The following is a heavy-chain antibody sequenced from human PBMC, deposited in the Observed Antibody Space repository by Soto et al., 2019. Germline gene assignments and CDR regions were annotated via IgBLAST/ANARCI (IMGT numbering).Heavy chain of an antibody. Sequence: GGSLRLSCAASGFNFRSHAMRWVSQAPGKGLEWVSAISGSGGSTYYADSVKGRFTISRDNSKNTLYLQMNSLRAEDTAVYYCAKDPTRVQLWSGLPWEHVMEVWGQGTTVTVS. V-gene: IGHV3-23*01. CDR3: AKDPTRVQLWSGLPWEHVMEV. J-gene: IGHJ6*02. CDR2: ISGSGGST. CDR1: GFNFRSHA. D-gene: IGHD5-18*01.